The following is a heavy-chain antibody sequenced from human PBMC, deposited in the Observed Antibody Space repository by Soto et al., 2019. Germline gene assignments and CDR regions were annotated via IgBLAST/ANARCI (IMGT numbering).Heavy chain of an antibody. J-gene: IGHJ4*02. CDR2: IRSKAYGGTT. D-gene: IGHD2-8*01. Sequence: EVQLVESGGGLVKPGRSLRLSCTASGFTFGDYAMSWFRQAPGKGLEWVGFIRSKAYGGTTEYAASVKGRFTISRDDSKSIAYLQMNSLKTEDTAVYYCTRDKICTNGVCYLAFDYWGQGTLVTVSS. CDR1: GFTFGDYA. V-gene: IGHV3-49*05. CDR3: TRDKICTNGVCYLAFDY.